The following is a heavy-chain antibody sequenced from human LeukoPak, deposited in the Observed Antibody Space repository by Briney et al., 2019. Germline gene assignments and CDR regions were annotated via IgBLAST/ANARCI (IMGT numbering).Heavy chain of an antibody. V-gene: IGHV3-23*01. J-gene: IGHJ4*02. CDR1: GFSFGSYP. CDR2: ISETGGVT. Sequence: GGSLRLSCVVSGFSFGSYPMSWVRQAPGKGLEWVSVISETGGVTHYADSMKGRFTISRDNIKNTLDLQMNSLRAEDTAIYYCARDSSHYLGSSDYWGQGTLVTVSS. CDR3: ARDSSHYLGSSDY. D-gene: IGHD6-6*01.